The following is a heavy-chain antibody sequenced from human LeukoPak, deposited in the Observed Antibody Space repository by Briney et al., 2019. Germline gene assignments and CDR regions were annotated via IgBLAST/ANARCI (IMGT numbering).Heavy chain of an antibody. J-gene: IGHJ4*02. CDR3: VTETWFDY. V-gene: IGHV3-23*01. CDR2: LSGSGGST. CDR1: GFPFSSYA. Sequence: QPGASLRLSCAASGFPFSSYAMSWVRQAPGKGLEWVSTLSGSGGSTYYADSVKGRFTISRDNSKNTLYLQMNSLRGEDTAVYYCVTETWFDYWGQGTLVTVSS.